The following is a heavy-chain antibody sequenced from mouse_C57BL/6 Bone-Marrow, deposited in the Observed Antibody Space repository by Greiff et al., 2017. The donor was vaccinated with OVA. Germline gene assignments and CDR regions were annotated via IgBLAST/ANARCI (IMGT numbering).Heavy chain of an antibody. CDR2: IYPGSGNT. Sequence: VQLVESGAELVRPGASVKLSCKASGYTFTDYYINWVKQRPGQGLEWIARIYPGSGNTYYNEKFKGKATLTAEKSSSTAYMQLSSLTSEDSAVYFCARSYYGSSYRYYFDYWGQGTTLTVSS. J-gene: IGHJ2*01. D-gene: IGHD1-1*01. CDR1: GYTFTDYY. V-gene: IGHV1-76*01. CDR3: ARSYYGSSYRYYFDY.